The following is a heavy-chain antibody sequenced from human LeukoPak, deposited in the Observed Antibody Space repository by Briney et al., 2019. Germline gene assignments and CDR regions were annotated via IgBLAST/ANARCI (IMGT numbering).Heavy chain of an antibody. CDR3: ARHLNPYYDFWSIDY. CDR2: IYPGDSDT. Sequence: GESLKISCKGSGYSFTNYWIGWVRQMPGKGLEWMGFIYPGDSDTTYSPSFQGQVTISADKSISTAYLQWSSLKASDTAMYYCARHLNPYYDFWSIDYWGQGTLVTVSS. D-gene: IGHD3-3*01. CDR1: GYSFTNYW. J-gene: IGHJ4*02. V-gene: IGHV5-51*01.